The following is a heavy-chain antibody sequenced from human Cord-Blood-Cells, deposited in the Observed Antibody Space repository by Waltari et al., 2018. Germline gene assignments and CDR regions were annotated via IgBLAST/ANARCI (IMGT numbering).Heavy chain of an antibody. Sequence: QVQLQESGPGLVKPSATLSLTRTVSGGSISSYYRSWIRQPAGKGLEWIGRIYTSGSTNYNPSLKSRVTMSVDTSKNQFSLKLSSVTAADTAVYYCARDSISPTGAFDIWGQGTMVTVSS. J-gene: IGHJ3*02. CDR3: ARDSISPTGAFDI. D-gene: IGHD4-17*01. V-gene: IGHV4-4*07. CDR1: GGSISSYY. CDR2: IYTSGST.